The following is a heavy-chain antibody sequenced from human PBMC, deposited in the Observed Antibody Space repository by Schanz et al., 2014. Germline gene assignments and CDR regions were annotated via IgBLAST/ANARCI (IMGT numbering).Heavy chain of an antibody. CDR1: GFTLSNSD. CDR2: IGYLGDT. V-gene: IGHV3-13*01. CDR3: ASPSADSDYGTYFAF. J-gene: IGHJ4*02. Sequence: EVQLVESGGGLVQPGGSLRLSCAASGFTLSNSDMHWVRQGTGKGLEWFSTIGYLGDTYYPDSVKGRFTISRDNSRNTLYLQMNSLRPEDTAMNCCASPSADSDYGTYFAFWGQGTLVTVSS. D-gene: IGHD5-12*01.